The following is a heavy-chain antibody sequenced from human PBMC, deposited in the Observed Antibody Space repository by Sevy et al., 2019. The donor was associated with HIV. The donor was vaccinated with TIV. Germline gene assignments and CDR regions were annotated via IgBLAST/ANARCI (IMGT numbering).Heavy chain of an antibody. Sequence: ASVKVSCKASGYSCTTYTMNWVRQAPGQGLKWMGWINTNTGNPTYAQGFTGRFVFSLDSSVSTAYLQISSLKAEDTAVYYCARGAYYGSGYNKFDPWGQGTLVTVSS. J-gene: IGHJ5*02. D-gene: IGHD3-10*01. CDR1: GYSCTTYT. CDR3: ARGAYYGSGYNKFDP. CDR2: INTNTGNP. V-gene: IGHV7-4-1*02.